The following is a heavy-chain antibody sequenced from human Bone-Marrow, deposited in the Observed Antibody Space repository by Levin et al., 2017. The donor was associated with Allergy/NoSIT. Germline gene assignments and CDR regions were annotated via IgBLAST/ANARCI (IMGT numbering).Heavy chain of an antibody. D-gene: IGHD2-15*01. CDR1: GFTFDDYA. Sequence: SLKISCAASGFTFDDYAMHWVRQAPGKGLEWVSGVSWNSGSRGYADSVKGRFTISRDNAKNSLYLQMNRLRPEDTALYYCARDKRAATPYYLDDWGQGTLVTVSS. CDR2: VSWNSGSR. CDR3: ARDKRAATPYYLDD. J-gene: IGHJ4*02. V-gene: IGHV3-9*01.